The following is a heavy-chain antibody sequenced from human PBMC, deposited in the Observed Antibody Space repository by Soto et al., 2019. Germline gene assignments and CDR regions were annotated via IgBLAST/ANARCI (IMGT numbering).Heavy chain of an antibody. Sequence: SVKVSCKASGGTFSNYAISWGRQALGQGLEWMGGIIPIFGTANYAQKFQGRVTITADESTSTAYMELSSLRSEDTAVYYCARDPYYYGSGSYVVSSGMDVWGQGTTVT. D-gene: IGHD3-10*01. CDR3: ARDPYYYGSGSYVVSSGMDV. CDR1: GGTFSNYA. J-gene: IGHJ6*02. CDR2: IIPIFGTA. V-gene: IGHV1-69*13.